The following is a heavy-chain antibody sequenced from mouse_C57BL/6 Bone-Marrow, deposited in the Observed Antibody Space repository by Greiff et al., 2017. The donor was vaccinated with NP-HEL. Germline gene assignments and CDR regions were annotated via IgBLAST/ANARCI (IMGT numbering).Heavy chain of an antibody. CDR3: ARPSYDYDLVFDV. CDR2: IYPRSGNT. CDR1: GYTFTSYG. D-gene: IGHD2-4*01. J-gene: IGHJ1*03. V-gene: IGHV1-81*01. Sequence: QVQLQQSGAELARPGASVKLSCKASGYTFTSYGISWVKQRTGQGLEWIGEIYPRSGNTYYNEKFKGKATLTADKSSSTAYMELRSLTSDDSAVYFCARPSYDYDLVFDVWGTGTTVTVSS.